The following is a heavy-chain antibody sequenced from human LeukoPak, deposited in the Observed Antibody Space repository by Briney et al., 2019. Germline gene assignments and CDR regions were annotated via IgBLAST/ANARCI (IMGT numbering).Heavy chain of an antibody. CDR3: ARRITGTTSLSYYYYMDV. J-gene: IGHJ6*03. Sequence: GGSLRLSCAASGFTFSSYGMSWVRQAPGKGLEWVSAISGSGGSTYYADSVKGRFTISRDNSKNTLYLQMNSLRAEDTAVYYCARRITGTTSLSYYYYMDVWGKGTTVTISS. CDR1: GFTFSSYG. V-gene: IGHV3-23*01. D-gene: IGHD1-20*01. CDR2: ISGSGGST.